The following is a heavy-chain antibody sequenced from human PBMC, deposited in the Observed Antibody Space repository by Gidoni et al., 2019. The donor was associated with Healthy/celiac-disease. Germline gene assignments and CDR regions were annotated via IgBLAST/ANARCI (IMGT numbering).Heavy chain of an antibody. CDR1: GSTFTSSG. CDR2: ISAYNGNT. J-gene: IGHJ2*01. D-gene: IGHD6-13*01. Sequence: QVQLVQSGAEVKKPGASVKVSCQASGSTFTSSGISWVRQAPGQGLEWMGWISAYNGNTNYAQKLQGRVTMTTDTSTSTAYMELRSLRADDTAVYYCARDLSSSWYQGYWYFDLWGRGTLVTVSS. V-gene: IGHV1-18*01. CDR3: ARDLSSSWYQGYWYFDL.